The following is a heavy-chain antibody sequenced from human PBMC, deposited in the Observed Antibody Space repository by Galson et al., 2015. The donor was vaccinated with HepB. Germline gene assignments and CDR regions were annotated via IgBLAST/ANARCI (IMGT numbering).Heavy chain of an antibody. Sequence: LRLSCAASGFTFSSYWMHWVRQAPGKGLVWVSRINSDGGSTSYADSVKGRFTISRDNAKNTLYLQMNSLRAEDTAVYYCASRVVDTAMSFVSKYYYYGMDVWGQGTTVTVSS. D-gene: IGHD5-18*01. J-gene: IGHJ6*02. CDR3: ASRVVDTAMSFVSKYYYYGMDV. CDR2: INSDGGST. V-gene: IGHV3-74*01. CDR1: GFTFSSYW.